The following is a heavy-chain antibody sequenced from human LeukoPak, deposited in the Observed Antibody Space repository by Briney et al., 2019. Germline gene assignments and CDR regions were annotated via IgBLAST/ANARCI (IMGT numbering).Heavy chain of an antibody. D-gene: IGHD3-22*01. Sequence: ASVKVSFKASGYTFTSYGLSWVRQAPGQGLEWMGWISAYSGNTNYPQTLRGRVTMTTDTSTSTAYMELRSLRSDDTAVYYCARDRYYDATGQVDYWGQGTLVTVSS. J-gene: IGHJ4*02. V-gene: IGHV1-18*01. CDR1: GYTFTSYG. CDR3: ARDRYYDATGQVDY. CDR2: ISAYSGNT.